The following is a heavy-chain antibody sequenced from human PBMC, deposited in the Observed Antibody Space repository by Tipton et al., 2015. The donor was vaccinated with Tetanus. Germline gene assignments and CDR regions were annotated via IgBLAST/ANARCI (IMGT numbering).Heavy chain of an antibody. CDR3: ARGAYDSSGYYPYLFDY. D-gene: IGHD3-22*01. CDR1: GGSISSYY. CDR2: IYYSGST. V-gene: IGHV4-59*01. Sequence: TLSLTCTVSGGSISSYYWSWIRQPPGKGLEWIGYIYYSGSTNYNPSLKSRVTISVDTSKNQFPLKLSSVTAADTAVYYCARGAYDSSGYYPYLFDYWGQGTLVTVSS. J-gene: IGHJ4*02.